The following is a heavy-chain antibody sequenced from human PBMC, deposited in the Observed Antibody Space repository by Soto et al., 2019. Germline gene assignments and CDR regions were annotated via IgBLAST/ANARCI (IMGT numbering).Heavy chain of an antibody. J-gene: IGHJ4*02. V-gene: IGHV3-33*01. CDR2: IWYDGSNK. Sequence: PGGSLRLSCAASGFTFSSYGMHWVRQGPGKGLGWVAVIWYDGSNKYYADSVKGRFTISRDNSKNTLYLQRNSLRAEETAVYYCARDSSGYYYDRARDQALDYWGQGTLVTVSS. CDR3: ARDSSGYYYDRARDQALDY. D-gene: IGHD3-22*01. CDR1: GFTFSSYG.